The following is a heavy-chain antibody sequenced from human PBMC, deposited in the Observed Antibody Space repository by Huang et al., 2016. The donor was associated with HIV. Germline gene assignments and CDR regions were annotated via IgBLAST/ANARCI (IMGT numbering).Heavy chain of an antibody. D-gene: IGHD6-19*01. CDR3: ALKGDSSGWEYFRH. V-gene: IGHV3-30*03. CDR1: GFIFSNYG. J-gene: IGHJ1*01. Sequence: QVQLVESGGGVVQPGRSLRLSCAASGFIFSNYGMHWVRQAPGKGLEVVELISYDGSNKYDTDSGKGRFSISRDNSKNTLYLQMNSLRAEDTAVYYCALKGDSSGWEYFRHWGQGTLVTVSS. CDR2: ISYDGSNK.